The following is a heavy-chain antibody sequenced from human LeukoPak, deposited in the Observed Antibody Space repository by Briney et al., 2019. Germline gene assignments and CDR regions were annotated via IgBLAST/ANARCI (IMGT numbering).Heavy chain of an antibody. CDR2: IYHSGST. CDR1: GYSISSGYY. CDR3: ASLRLLGPAY. J-gene: IGHJ4*02. D-gene: IGHD2-2*01. Sequence: NPSETLSLTCAVSGYSISSGYYWGWIRPPPGKGLEWIGSIYHSGSTYYNPSLKSRVTISVDTSKNQFSLKLSSVTAADAAVYYCASLRLLGPAYWGQGTLVTVSS. V-gene: IGHV4-38-2*01.